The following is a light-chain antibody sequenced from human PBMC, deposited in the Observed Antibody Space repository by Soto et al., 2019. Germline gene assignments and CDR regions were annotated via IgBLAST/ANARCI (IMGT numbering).Light chain of an antibody. J-gene: IGLJ3*02. V-gene: IGLV8-61*01. CDR2: STD. CDR1: SGSVTSGNY. Sequence: QTVVTQEPTVSVSPGGTVTLTCGLSSGSVTSGNYPSWYQQTPGQAPRTLIYSTDTRSSGVPDRFSGSILGNKAALTITGAQADDECDYYCVLYMGSGTWVFGGGTKLTVL. CDR3: VLYMGSGTWV.